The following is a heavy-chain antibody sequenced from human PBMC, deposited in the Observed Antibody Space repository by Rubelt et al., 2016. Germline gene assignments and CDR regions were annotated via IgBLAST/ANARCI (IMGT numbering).Heavy chain of an antibody. CDR1: GGTFSSYA. Sequence: QVQLVQSGAEVKKPGSSVKVSCKASGGTFSSYAISWVRQAPGQGLEWMGRIIPIFGTATYAQKFQGMVTITADKSRSTAYMGLSSLRSEETAVYYCARGVEYYYGSGTNWFDPWGQGTLVTVSS. CDR2: IIPIFGTA. D-gene: IGHD3-10*01. J-gene: IGHJ5*02. CDR3: ARGVEYYYGSGTNWFDP. V-gene: IGHV1-69*14.